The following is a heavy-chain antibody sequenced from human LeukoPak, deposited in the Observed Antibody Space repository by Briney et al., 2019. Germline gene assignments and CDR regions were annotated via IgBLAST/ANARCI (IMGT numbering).Heavy chain of an antibody. D-gene: IGHD5-24*01. J-gene: IGHJ3*02. CDR2: ISYDGSNK. CDR1: GFTFSSYA. V-gene: IGHV3-30*18. CDR3: AKDGKEMATIGDDAFDI. Sequence: GGSLRLSCAASGFTFSSYAMSWVRQAPGKGLEWVAVISYDGSNKYYADSVKGRFTISRDNSKNTLYLQMNSLRAEDTAVYYCAKDGKEMATIGDDAFDIWGQGTMVTDSS.